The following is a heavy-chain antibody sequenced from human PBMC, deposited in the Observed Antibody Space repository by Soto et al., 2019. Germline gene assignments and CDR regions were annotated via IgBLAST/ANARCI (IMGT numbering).Heavy chain of an antibody. Sequence: TLSLPCTVYGGSSRSGDYYWSWIRQPPGKGLEWIGYIYYSGSTYYNPSLKSRVTISVDTSKNQFSLKLSSVTAADTAVYYCARVPFYGDYGMDVWGQGTTVTVSS. CDR3: ARVPFYGDYGMDV. V-gene: IGHV4-30-4*01. D-gene: IGHD4-17*01. CDR2: IYYSGST. CDR1: GGSSRSGDYY. J-gene: IGHJ6*02.